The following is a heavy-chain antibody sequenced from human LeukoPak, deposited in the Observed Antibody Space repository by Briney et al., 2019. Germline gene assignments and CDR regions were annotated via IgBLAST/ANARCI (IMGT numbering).Heavy chain of an antibody. CDR1: GFTFSSYA. J-gene: IGHJ4*02. CDR3: ARDLGAARPY. V-gene: IGHV3-30-3*01. Sequence: PGGSLRLSCAASGFTFSSYAMHWVRQAPGKGLEWVAVISYDGSNKYYADSVKGRFTISRDNSKNTLYLQMNSLRAEDTAVYYCARDLGAARPYWGQGTLVTVSS. D-gene: IGHD6-6*01. CDR2: ISYDGSNK.